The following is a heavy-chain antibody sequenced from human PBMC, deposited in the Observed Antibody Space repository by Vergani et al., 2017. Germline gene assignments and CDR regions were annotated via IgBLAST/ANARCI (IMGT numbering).Heavy chain of an antibody. CDR1: GYSIRNGYY. J-gene: IGHJ4*02. D-gene: IGHD5/OR15-5a*01. Sequence: QVQLQESGPGQVEPSETLSLTCAVSGYSIRNGYYWGWIRQPPGKGLEWNGSIYHSGSTHYNPSLKRRVTISVDTSKNHFSLKVTSVTAADTAVYYCTRQPQEGASVPPSVPTWGQGISVIVSS. V-gene: IGHV4-38-2*01. CDR2: IYHSGST. CDR3: TRQPQEGASVPPSVPT.